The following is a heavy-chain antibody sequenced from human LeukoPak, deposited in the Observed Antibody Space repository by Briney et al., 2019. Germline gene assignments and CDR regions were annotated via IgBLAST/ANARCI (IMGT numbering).Heavy chain of an antibody. CDR3: ATDIVVVLPAAYDN. Sequence: GGSLRHSCSASGFIFSNYVMSWVRQSPGKGLEWVSTLSSSGGSTYHADSVKGRFTISRDNSKNTLYLKMNSLRAEDTAVYYCATDIVVVLPAAYDNWGQGALVTVSS. D-gene: IGHD2-2*01. J-gene: IGHJ4*02. CDR1: GFIFSNYV. V-gene: IGHV3-23*01. CDR2: LSSSGGST.